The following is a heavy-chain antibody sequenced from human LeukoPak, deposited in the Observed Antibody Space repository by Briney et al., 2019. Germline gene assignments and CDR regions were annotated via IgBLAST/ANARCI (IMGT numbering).Heavy chain of an antibody. D-gene: IGHD6-19*01. CDR3: ARDGLSSSGLDY. CDR1: GFNFSSYS. CDR2: ISSSSSYI. Sequence: PGGSLRLSCAASGFNFSSYSMNWVRQAPGKGLEWVSSISSSSSYIYYADSVKGRFTISRDNAKNTLYLHMNSLRAEDTAVYYCARDGLSSSGLDYWGQGTLVTVSS. V-gene: IGHV3-21*01. J-gene: IGHJ4*02.